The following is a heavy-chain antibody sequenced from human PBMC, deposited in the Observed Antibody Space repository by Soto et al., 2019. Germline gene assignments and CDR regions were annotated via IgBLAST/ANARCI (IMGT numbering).Heavy chain of an antibody. CDR1: SGSISSSNW. D-gene: IGHD2-15*01. Sequence: QVQLQESGPGLVKPSGTLSLTCAVSSGSISSSNWWSWVRQPPGKGLEWIGEIYHSGSTNYNPSLKSRGTISVDKSKNQFSLKLSSVTAADTAVYYCARESGDLYCSGGSCPNWFDPWGQGTLVTVSS. J-gene: IGHJ5*02. CDR3: ARESGDLYCSGGSCPNWFDP. CDR2: IYHSGST. V-gene: IGHV4-4*02.